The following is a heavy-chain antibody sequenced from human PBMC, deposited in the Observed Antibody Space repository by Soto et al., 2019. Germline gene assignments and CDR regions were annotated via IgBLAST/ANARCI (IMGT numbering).Heavy chain of an antibody. Sequence: SETLSLTCTVSGASITGSFFWSWIRQPAGKGLEWIGRFSLSGTTNYNPSLRSRVTMSADVSKNQFSLRLNTLTAADTALYYCARGMTPPGAPAWYYFDAWGQGTLVTVSS. CDR2: FSLSGTT. D-gene: IGHD2-8*02. CDR1: GASITGSFF. V-gene: IGHV4-4*07. J-gene: IGHJ4*02. CDR3: ARGMTPPGAPAWYYFDA.